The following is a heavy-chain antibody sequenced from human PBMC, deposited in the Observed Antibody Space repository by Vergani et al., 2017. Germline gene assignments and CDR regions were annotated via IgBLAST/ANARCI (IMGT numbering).Heavy chain of an antibody. D-gene: IGHD3-10*01. J-gene: IGHJ3*02. CDR1: GFTFGYYA. CDR3: VRDQVTMVRGRDALDI. CDR2: IRSKAYGQAT. Sequence: EVQLVESGGDLVQPGRSLRLSCTASGFTFGYYAMDWFRQAPGQGLEWVGGIRSKAYGQATIYAASVKGRFTISRDDSKSIAYLQMNNLQTEDTAMYYCVRDQVTMVRGRDALDIWGEGRMVRVAS. V-gene: IGHV3-49*03.